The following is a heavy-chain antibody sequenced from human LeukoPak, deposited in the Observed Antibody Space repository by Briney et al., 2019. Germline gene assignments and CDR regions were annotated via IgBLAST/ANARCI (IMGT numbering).Heavy chain of an antibody. CDR2: ISHTSEST. CDR3: AKASTRGYGDYAHLDY. CDR1: GFTFNSYS. V-gene: IGHV3-48*01. J-gene: IGHJ4*02. Sequence: GGSLRLSCAASGFTFNSYSMSWVRQAPGKGLEWVSYISHTSESTYYADSVRGRFSISRDDAKSSLYLQMNSLRAEDTAVYYCAKASTRGYGDYAHLDYWGQGTLVTVSS. D-gene: IGHD4-17*01.